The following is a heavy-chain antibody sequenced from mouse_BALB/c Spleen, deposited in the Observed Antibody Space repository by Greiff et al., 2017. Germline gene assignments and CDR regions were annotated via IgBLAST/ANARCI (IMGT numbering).Heavy chain of an antibody. V-gene: IGHV5-6*02. CDR3: ARSSGYPYYFDY. CDR1: GFTFSSYG. D-gene: IGHD3-1*01. J-gene: IGHJ2*01. Sequence: DVKLVESGGDLVKPGGSLKLSCAASGFTFSSYGMSWVRQTPDKRLEWVATISSGGSYTYYPDSVKGRFTISRDNAKNTLYLQMSSLKSEDTAMYYCARSSGYPYYFDYWGQGTTLTVSS. CDR2: ISSGGSYT.